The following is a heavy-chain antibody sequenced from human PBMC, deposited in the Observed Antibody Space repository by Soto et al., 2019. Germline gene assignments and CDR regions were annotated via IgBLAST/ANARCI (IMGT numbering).Heavy chain of an antibody. D-gene: IGHD3-22*01. CDR2: IYPGDSDT. J-gene: IGHJ4*02. CDR3: ARATYYYDSSGYASIYFDY. Sequence: GESLKISCKGSGYSFTSYWIGWVRQMPGKGLEWMGIIYPGDSDTRYSPSFQGQVTISADKSISTAYLQWSSLKASDTATYYCARATYYYDSSGYASIYFDYWGQGTLVTVSS. CDR1: GYSFTSYW. V-gene: IGHV5-51*01.